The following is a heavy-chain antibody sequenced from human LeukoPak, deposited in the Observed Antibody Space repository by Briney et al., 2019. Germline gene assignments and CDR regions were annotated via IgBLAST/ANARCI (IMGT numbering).Heavy chain of an antibody. CDR2: IIPIFGTA. J-gene: IGHJ5*02. CDR1: GGTFSSYA. D-gene: IGHD2-2*01. CDR3: ARGVVPAAIGRFDP. Sequence: ASAKVSCKASGGTFSSYAISCVRQAPGQGLEWMGGIIPIFGTANYAQKFQGRVTITADESTSTAYMELSSLRSEDTAVYYCARGVVPAAIGRFDPWGQGTLVTVSS. V-gene: IGHV1-69*13.